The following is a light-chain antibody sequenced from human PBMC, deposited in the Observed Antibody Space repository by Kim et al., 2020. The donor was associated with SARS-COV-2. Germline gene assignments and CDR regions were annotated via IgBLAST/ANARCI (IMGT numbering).Light chain of an antibody. J-gene: IGLJ2*01. CDR2: TNN. CDR1: NSNVGTNT. V-gene: IGLV1-44*01. Sequence: GQTVTISCSGSNSNVGTNTVNWYQQVPGTAPKLLIYTNNQRPLGVPDRFSGSKSGTSASLAISGLQSEDEADYYCAAWDDRLNGVVFGGGTQLTVL. CDR3: AAWDDRLNGVV.